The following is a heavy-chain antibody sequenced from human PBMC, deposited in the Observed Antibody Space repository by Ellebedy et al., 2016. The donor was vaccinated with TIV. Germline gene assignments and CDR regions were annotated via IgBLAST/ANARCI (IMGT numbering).Heavy chain of an antibody. J-gene: IGHJ1*01. Sequence: AASVKVSCKASGYTFTTYGITWVRQAPGQGPEWMGWIGTYEGNTKCAQKLQGRVTMTKDTSTSTAYMELRSLRSDDTAVYYCARDRDGSSSSDFQHWGPGTLVTVSS. V-gene: IGHV1-18*04. CDR1: GYTFTTYG. CDR2: IGTYEGNT. D-gene: IGHD6-6*01. CDR3: ARDRDGSSSSDFQH.